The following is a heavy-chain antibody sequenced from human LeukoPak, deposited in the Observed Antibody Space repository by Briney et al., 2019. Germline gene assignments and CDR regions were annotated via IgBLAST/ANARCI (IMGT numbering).Heavy chain of an antibody. CDR1: GSTVSDNY. Sequence: PGGSLRLSCAASGSTVSDNYMSWVRQAPGKGLEWVSVIYSGGSTNYADSVKGRFTISRDNSKNTLYLQMNSLRADDTAVYYCARDPGYSYGLDYWGQGTLVTVSS. CDR2: IYSGGST. CDR3: ARDPGYSYGLDY. J-gene: IGHJ4*02. D-gene: IGHD5-18*01. V-gene: IGHV3-66*01.